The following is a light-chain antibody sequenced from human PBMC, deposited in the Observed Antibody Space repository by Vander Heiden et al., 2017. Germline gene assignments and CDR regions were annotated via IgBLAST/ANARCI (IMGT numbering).Light chain of an antibody. CDR1: SSNIGAPYD. CDR2: GNT. Sequence: QSVLTQPPSVSGAPGQRVTISCTGSSSNIGAPYDVHWYQQLPGTAPKLLIYGNTNRPSGVPDRFSGSKSGTSASLAITGLQAEDEADYYCQSYDLSLSSVFGGGTKLTVL. CDR3: QSYDLSLSSV. J-gene: IGLJ3*02. V-gene: IGLV1-40*01.